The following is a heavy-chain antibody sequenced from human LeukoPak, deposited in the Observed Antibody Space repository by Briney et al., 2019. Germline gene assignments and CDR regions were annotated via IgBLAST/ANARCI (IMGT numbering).Heavy chain of an antibody. CDR3: ARDHWGIVENGYDYFYYDMDV. J-gene: IGHJ6*03. V-gene: IGHV1-69*05. D-gene: IGHD7-27*01. Sequence: VASVKVSCKASGGTFSTNGFSWVRQAPGQGLEWMEAIIPIYGTPKYAPRFQGRVTITTDESTSTAYMELSSLRSDDTAVYYCARDHWGIVENGYDYFYYDMDVWGKGATVTVSS. CDR2: IIPIYGTP. CDR1: GGTFSTNG.